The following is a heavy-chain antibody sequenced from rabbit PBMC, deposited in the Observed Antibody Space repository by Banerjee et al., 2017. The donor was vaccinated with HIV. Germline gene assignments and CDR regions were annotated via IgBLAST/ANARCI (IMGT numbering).Heavy chain of an antibody. Sequence: QSLEESGGDLVKPGASLTLTCKASGLDFSSSYWICWVRQAPGRGLESIGSIYSDDGNTINARWAKGRFTSSKTSSTSVTMQTTSLTAAVTASYFCARRYSDSSYSGRWGPGSLVTVS. V-gene: IGHV1S40*01. J-gene: IGHJ6*01. D-gene: IGHD8-1*01. CDR2: IYSDDGNT. CDR3: ARRYSDSSYSGR. CDR1: GLDFSSSYW.